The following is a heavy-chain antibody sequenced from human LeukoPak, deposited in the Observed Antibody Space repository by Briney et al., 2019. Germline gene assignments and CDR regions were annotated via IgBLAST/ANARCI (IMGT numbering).Heavy chain of an antibody. D-gene: IGHD6-13*01. J-gene: IGHJ4*02. CDR2: IYYSGST. Sequence: PSETLSLTCSVSGDSISSSSSYWGWIRQPPGKGLEWIGSIYYSGSTYYNTSLKSRVTISVDTSKNQFSLKLSSVTAADTAVYYCASRTPIAAAGNWGQGTLVTVSS. V-gene: IGHV4-39*01. CDR1: GDSISSSSSY. CDR3: ASRTPIAAAGN.